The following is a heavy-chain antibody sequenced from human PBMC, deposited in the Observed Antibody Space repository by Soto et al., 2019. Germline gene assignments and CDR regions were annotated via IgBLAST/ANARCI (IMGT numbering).Heavy chain of an antibody. CDR1: GYTFTSYD. CDR2: MNPNSGNT. D-gene: IGHD6-25*01. J-gene: IGHJ5*02. V-gene: IGHV1-8*01. CDR3: ARRRGSSGPLRFDP. Sequence: QVQLVQSGAEVKKPGASVKVSCKASGYTFTSYDINWVRQATGQGLEWMGWMNPNSGNTGYAQKFQGRVTMTRNTSISTAYIELSSLRSEDTAVYYCARRRGSSGPLRFDPWGQGTLVTVSS.